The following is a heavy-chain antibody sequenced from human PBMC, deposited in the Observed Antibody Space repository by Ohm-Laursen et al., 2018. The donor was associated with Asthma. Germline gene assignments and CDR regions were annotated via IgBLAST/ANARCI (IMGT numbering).Heavy chain of an antibody. CDR3: LRSRTRGAFDY. V-gene: IGHV4-39*01. Sequence: SETLSLTCTVSGDPISDTYTWGWVRQPPGKGLEYIGTISYSGTPYDNPSLRSRVTISVDTSKNQFSRKVSSVTAADTAVYYCLRSRTRGAFDYWGQGRLVTVSS. CDR1: GDPISDTYT. D-gene: IGHD1-1*01. J-gene: IGHJ4*02. CDR2: ISYSGTP.